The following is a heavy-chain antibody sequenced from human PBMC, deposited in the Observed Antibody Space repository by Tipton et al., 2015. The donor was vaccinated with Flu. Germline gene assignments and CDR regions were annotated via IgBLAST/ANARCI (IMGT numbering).Heavy chain of an antibody. J-gene: IGHJ5*02. CDR1: GDSIRNVFF. D-gene: IGHD4-11*01. CDR3: ARRDYSNYVSDPKSCFDP. CDR2: IHRSRSS. Sequence: TLSLTCAVSGDSIRNVFFWGWIRQPPGKGLEWIATIHRSRSSRYNPSLKSRVTISIDTSKNQFSLKMKSVIAADLAVYYCARRDYSNYVSDPKSCFDPWGQGILVAVSS. V-gene: IGHV4-38-2*01.